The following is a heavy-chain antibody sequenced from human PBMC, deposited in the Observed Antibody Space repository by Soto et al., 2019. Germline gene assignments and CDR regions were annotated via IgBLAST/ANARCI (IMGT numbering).Heavy chain of an antibody. CDR3: ARTSAAGKYYYGMDV. CDR1: GYSFTSYW. J-gene: IGHJ6*02. Sequence: PGESLKISCKGSGYSFTSYWIGWVRQMPGKGLEWMGIIYPGDSDTRYSPSFQGQVTISADKSISTAYLQWSSLKASDTAMYYCARTSAAGKYYYGMDVRGQGTTVTVS. CDR2: IYPGDSDT. V-gene: IGHV5-51*01. D-gene: IGHD6-13*01.